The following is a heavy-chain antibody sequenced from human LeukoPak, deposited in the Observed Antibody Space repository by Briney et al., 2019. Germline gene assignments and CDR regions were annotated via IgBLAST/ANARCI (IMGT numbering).Heavy chain of an antibody. CDR2: ISAYNDNT. CDR3: ARDGHDYGDQIDY. CDR1: GYTFTSYG. Sequence: ASVKVSCKASGYTFTSYGISWVRQAPGQGLEWMGWISAYNDNTNYAQKLQGRVTITTDTSPSTAYMGLRTLRSEDTAMYYCARDGHDYGDQIDYWGQGTLVTVSS. V-gene: IGHV1-18*01. D-gene: IGHD4-17*01. J-gene: IGHJ4*02.